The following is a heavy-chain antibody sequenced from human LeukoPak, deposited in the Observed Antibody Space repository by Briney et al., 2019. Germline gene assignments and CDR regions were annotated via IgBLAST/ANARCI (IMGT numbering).Heavy chain of an antibody. J-gene: IGHJ4*02. CDR2: ITSDSYI. CDR1: GFTFGRFD. Sequence: GGSLRLSCATSGFTFGRFDMNWVRQAPGEGLEWVSCITSDSYIYYADSVKGRFTISRDNAQNSLYLQMNSLRAEDTAVYYCAGRYCSGDYCPGYWGQGTLVTVSS. V-gene: IGHV3-21*01. D-gene: IGHD2-21*01. CDR3: AGRYCSGDYCPGY.